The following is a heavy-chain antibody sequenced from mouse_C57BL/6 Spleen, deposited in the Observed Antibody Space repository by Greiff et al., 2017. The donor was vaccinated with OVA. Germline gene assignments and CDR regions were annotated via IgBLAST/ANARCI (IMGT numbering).Heavy chain of an antibody. CDR3: ARVITSWYFDV. CDR2: IDPSDSYT. V-gene: IGHV1-59*01. J-gene: IGHJ1*03. CDR1: GYTFTSYW. Sequence: QVQLQQPGAELVRPGTSVKLSCKASGYTFTSYWMHWVKQRPGQGLEWIGVIDPSDSYTNYNQKFKGKATLTVDTSSSTAYMQLCSLTSEDSAVYYCARVITSWYFDVWGTGTTVTVSS. D-gene: IGHD2-4*01.